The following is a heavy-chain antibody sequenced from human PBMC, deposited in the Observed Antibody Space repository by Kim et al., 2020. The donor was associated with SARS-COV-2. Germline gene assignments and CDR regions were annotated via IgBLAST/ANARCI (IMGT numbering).Heavy chain of an antibody. CDR2: INWNGGST. V-gene: IGHV3-20*04. CDR1: GFTFDDYG. Sequence: GGSLRLSCAASGFTFDDYGMSWVRQAPGKGLEWVSGINWNGGSTGYADSVKGRFTISRDNAKNSLYLQMNSLRAEDTALYYCARDRSLGRGVGASYYYGMDVWGQGTTVTVSS. CDR3: ARDRSLGRGVGASYYYGMDV. D-gene: IGHD1-26*01. J-gene: IGHJ6*02.